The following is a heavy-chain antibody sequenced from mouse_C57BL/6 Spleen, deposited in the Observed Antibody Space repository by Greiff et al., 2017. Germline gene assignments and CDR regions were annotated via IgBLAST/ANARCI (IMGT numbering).Heavy chain of an antibody. J-gene: IGHJ4*01. V-gene: IGHV5-16*01. D-gene: IGHD1-1*01. CDR3: AREADSSYAMDY. Sequence: DVKLVESEGGLVQPGSSMKLSCTASGFTFSDYYMAWVRQVPEKGLEWVANINYDGSSTYYLDSLKSRFIISRDNAKNILYLQMSSLKSEDTATYYCAREADSSYAMDYWGQGTSVTVSS. CDR1: GFTFSDYY. CDR2: INYDGSST.